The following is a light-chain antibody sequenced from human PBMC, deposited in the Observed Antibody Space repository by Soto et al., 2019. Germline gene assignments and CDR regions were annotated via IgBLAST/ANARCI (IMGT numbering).Light chain of an antibody. CDR1: QGISSA. V-gene: IGKV1D-13*01. Sequence: AIQLTQSPSSLSASVGDRVTITCRASQGISSALAWYQQKPGKAPKLLIYDASSLESGVPSRFSGSGSGTDFTLTISSLQPEDFATYYCPQFNNYPHTCGQGTKLEIK. CDR2: DAS. CDR3: PQFNNYPHT. J-gene: IGKJ2*01.